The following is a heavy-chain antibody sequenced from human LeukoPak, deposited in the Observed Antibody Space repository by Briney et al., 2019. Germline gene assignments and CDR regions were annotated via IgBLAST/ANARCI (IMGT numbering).Heavy chain of an antibody. CDR2: INAGNGNT. CDR1: GYIFTSYV. J-gene: IGHJ3*02. V-gene: IGHV1-3*01. CDR3: ARDSQVGATKIDDAFDI. Sequence: ASVKVSCKASGYIFTSYVLHWVRQAPGQRLEWMGWINAGNGNTKYSQKFQGRVTITRDTSASTAYMELSSLRSEDTAVYYCARDSQVGATKIDDAFDIWGQGTMVTVSS. D-gene: IGHD1-26*01.